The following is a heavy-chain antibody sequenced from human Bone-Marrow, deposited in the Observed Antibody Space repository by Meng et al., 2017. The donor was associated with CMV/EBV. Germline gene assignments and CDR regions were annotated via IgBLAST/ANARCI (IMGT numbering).Heavy chain of an antibody. CDR3: ARDTSGWLFYYYYGMAV. J-gene: IGHJ6*02. CDR1: GFTFSSYW. Sequence: GGSLRLSCAASGFTFSSYWMSWVRQAPGKGLEWVANIKQDGSEKYYVDSVKGRFTISRDNAKNSLYLQMNSLRAEDTAVYYCARDTSGWLFYYYYGMAVWGQGTTVTVSS. D-gene: IGHD6-19*01. V-gene: IGHV3-7*01. CDR2: IKQDGSEK.